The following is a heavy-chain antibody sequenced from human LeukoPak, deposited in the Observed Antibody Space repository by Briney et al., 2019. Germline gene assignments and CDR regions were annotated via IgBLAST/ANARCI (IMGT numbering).Heavy chain of an antibody. CDR2: IIPILGIA. CDR3: ARDPEQDCSSTSCYESSGDY. CDR1: GGTFSSYA. D-gene: IGHD2-2*01. J-gene: IGHJ4*02. V-gene: IGHV1-69*04. Sequence: SVKVSCKASGGTFSSYAISWVRQAPGQGLEWMGRIIPILGIANYAQKFQGRATITADKSTSTAYMELSSLRSEDTAVYYCARDPEQDCSSTSCYESSGDYWGQGTLVTVSS.